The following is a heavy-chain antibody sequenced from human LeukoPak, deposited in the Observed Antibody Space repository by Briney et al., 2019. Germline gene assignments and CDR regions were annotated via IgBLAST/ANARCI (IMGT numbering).Heavy chain of an antibody. D-gene: IGHD6-6*01. CDR1: GYTFTSYD. CDR2: MNPNSGNT. J-gene: IGHJ4*02. Sequence: ASMKVSCKASGYTFTSYDINWVRQATGQGLEWMGWMNPNSGNTAYAQKFQGRVTMSRDTSISTAYMELSSLGSEDTAVYYCARLPKYSRPLDYWGQGTLVTVSS. CDR3: ARLPKYSRPLDY. V-gene: IGHV1-8*01.